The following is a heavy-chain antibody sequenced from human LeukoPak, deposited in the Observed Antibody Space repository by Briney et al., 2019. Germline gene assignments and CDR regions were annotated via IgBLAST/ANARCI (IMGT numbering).Heavy chain of an antibody. J-gene: IGHJ4*02. CDR1: GFTFSSYW. D-gene: IGHD4-23*01. Sequence: PGGSLRLSCAASGFTFSSYWMSWVRQAPGKGLEWVANIKQDGSEKYYVDSVKGRFTISRDNAKNSLYLQMNSLRAEDTAVYYCARDLPSDYGGPFDYWGQGTLVTVSS. V-gene: IGHV3-7*01. CDR3: ARDLPSDYGGPFDY. CDR2: IKQDGSEK.